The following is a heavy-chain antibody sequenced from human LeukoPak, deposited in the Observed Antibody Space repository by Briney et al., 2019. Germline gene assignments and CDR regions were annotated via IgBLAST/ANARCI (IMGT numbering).Heavy chain of an antibody. CDR2: IYSGGST. CDR3: ARGPEGNYDFWSGYYYYYGMDV. Sequence: GGSLRLSCAASGFPVSSNYMSWVRQAPGKGLEWVSVIYSGGSTYYADSVKGRFTISRDNSKNTLYLQMNSLRAEDTAVYYCARGPEGNYDFWSGYYYYYGMDVWGQGTTVTVSS. D-gene: IGHD3-3*01. J-gene: IGHJ6*02. CDR1: GFPVSSNY. V-gene: IGHV3-53*01.